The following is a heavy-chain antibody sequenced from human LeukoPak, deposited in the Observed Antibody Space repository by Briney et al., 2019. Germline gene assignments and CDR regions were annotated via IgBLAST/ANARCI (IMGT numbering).Heavy chain of an antibody. J-gene: IGHJ4*02. CDR1: GGTFSSYA. CDR3: ARSSSSWIYYFDY. V-gene: IGHV1-69*13. CDR2: IIPIFGTA. Sequence: SVKVSCKASGGTFSSYAISWVRQAPGQGLEWMGGIIPIFGTANYAQKFQGRVTITADESTGTAYMGLSSLRSEDTAVYYCARSSSSWIYYFDYWGQGTLVTVSS. D-gene: IGHD6-13*01.